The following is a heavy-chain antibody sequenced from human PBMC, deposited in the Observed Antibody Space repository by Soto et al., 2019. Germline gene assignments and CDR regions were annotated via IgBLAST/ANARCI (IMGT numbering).Heavy chain of an antibody. D-gene: IGHD3-3*01. CDR3: AKVTTVRFLDLTLGAFDI. CDR1: GFTFDDYA. CDR2: ISWNSGSI. J-gene: IGHJ3*02. V-gene: IGHV3-9*01. Sequence: GGSLRLSCAASGFTFDDYAMHWVRQAPGKGLEWVSGISWNSGSIGYADSVKGRFTISRDNAKNSLYLQMNSLRAEDTALYYCAKVTTVRFLDLTLGAFDIWGQGTMVTVSS.